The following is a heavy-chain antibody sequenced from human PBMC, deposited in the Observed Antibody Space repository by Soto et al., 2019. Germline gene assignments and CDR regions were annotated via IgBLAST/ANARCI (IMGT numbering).Heavy chain of an antibody. CDR2: INAGNGNT. D-gene: IGHD6-13*01. Sequence: ASVKVSCKASGYTFTSYAMHWVRQAPGQRLEWMGWINAGNGNTKYSQKFQGRVTITRDTSASTAYMELSSLRSEDTAVYYCARVESSSWRKNPFDYWGQGTLVTVSS. V-gene: IGHV1-3*01. CDR1: GYTFTSYA. CDR3: ARVESSSWRKNPFDY. J-gene: IGHJ4*02.